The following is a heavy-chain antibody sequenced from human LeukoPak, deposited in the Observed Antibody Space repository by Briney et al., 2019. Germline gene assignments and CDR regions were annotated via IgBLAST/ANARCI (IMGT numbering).Heavy chain of an antibody. V-gene: IGHV4-59*12. D-gene: IGHD2-2*01. J-gene: IGHJ6*03. CDR3: ARDSIVVVPAAYYYYYYMDV. Sequence: SETLSLTCTVSGGPISSYYWSWIRQPPGKGLEWIGYIYYSGSTNYNPSLKSRVTISVDTSKNQFSLKLSSVTAADTAVYYCARDSIVVVPAAYYYYYYMDVWGKGTTVTVSS. CDR2: IYYSGST. CDR1: GGPISSYY.